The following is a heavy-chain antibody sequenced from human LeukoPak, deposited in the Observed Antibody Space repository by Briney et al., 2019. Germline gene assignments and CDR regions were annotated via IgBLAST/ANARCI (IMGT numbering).Heavy chain of an antibody. V-gene: IGHV3-7*01. J-gene: IGHJ4*02. Sequence: GSLRLSCAGSGFTFSSYSMGRVRQAPGKGLEWVANIKDSGIEKEYVDSVKGRFTISRDNAKNSLYLQMNSLRVEDTALYFCARWRGAQSEFDYWGQGTQATVSS. D-gene: IGHD3-3*01. CDR3: ARWRGAQSEFDY. CDR2: IKDSGIEK. CDR1: GFTFSSYS.